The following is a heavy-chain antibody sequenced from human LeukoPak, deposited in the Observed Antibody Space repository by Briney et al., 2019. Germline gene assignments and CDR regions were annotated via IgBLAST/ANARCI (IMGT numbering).Heavy chain of an antibody. Sequence: GGSLRLSCAASGFTFDDYAMHWVRQAPGKGLEWVSLVSWDGGSTYYADSVKGRFTISRDNSKNSLYLQMNSLRAEDTALYYCAKGQQQLVGDWHYYGMDVWGQGTTVTVSS. D-gene: IGHD6-13*01. J-gene: IGHJ6*02. CDR1: GFTFDDYA. CDR2: VSWDGGST. CDR3: AKGQQQLVGDWHYYGMDV. V-gene: IGHV3-43D*03.